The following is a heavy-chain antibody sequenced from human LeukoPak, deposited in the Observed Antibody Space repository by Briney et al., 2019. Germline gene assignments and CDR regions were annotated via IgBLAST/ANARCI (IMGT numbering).Heavy chain of an antibody. D-gene: IGHD3-10*01. J-gene: IGHJ3*02. CDR3: ARGLWFGEHDSSYAFDI. CDR2: INTNTGNP. V-gene: IGHV7-4-1*02. Sequence: ASVKVSCKASGYTFTSYAMNWVRQAPGQGLEWMGWINTNTGNPTYAQGFTGRFVFSLDTSVSTAYLQISSLKAEDTAVYYCARGLWFGEHDSSYAFDIWGQGTMVTVSS. CDR1: GYTFTSYA.